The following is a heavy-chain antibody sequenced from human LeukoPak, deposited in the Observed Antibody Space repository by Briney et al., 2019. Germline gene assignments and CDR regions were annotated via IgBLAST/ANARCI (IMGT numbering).Heavy chain of an antibody. CDR1: GGSFSGYY. Sequence: SETLSPTCAVYGGSFSGYYWSWIRQPPGKGLEWIGEINHSGSTNYNPSLKSRVTISVDTSKNQFSLKLSSVTAADTAVYYCARGRIVGATYGWFDPWGQGTLVTVSS. J-gene: IGHJ5*02. D-gene: IGHD1-26*01. CDR2: INHSGST. V-gene: IGHV4-34*01. CDR3: ARGRIVGATYGWFDP.